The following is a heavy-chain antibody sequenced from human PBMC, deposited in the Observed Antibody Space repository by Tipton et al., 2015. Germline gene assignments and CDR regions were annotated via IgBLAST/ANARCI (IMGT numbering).Heavy chain of an antibody. CDR1: GFNFSTFV. D-gene: IGHD2-8*01. Sequence: SLRLSCTASGFNFSTFVMSWVRQAPGKGLEWVSSISAGGDKTYYAESMKDRLTVSRDNSKNTLNLQMRRLSAEDTAVYYCAKDSYCTNGVCYIEYFQHWGQGTLVTVSS. J-gene: IGHJ1*01. V-gene: IGHV3-23*01. CDR2: ISAGGDKT. CDR3: AKDSYCTNGVCYIEYFQH.